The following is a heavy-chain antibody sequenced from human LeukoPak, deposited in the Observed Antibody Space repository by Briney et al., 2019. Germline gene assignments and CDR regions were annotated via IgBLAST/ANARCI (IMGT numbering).Heavy chain of an antibody. CDR1: GFTFSSYA. D-gene: IGHD3-3*01. V-gene: IGHV3-23*01. J-gene: IGHJ6*02. CDR3: ATDAAIFGVVGYYYYGMDV. Sequence: GGSLRPSCAASGFTFSSYAMSWVRQAPGKGLEWVSAISGSGGSTYYADSVKGRFTISRDNSKNTLYLQMNSLRAEDTAVYYCATDAAIFGVVGYYYYGMDVWGQGTTVTVSS. CDR2: ISGSGGST.